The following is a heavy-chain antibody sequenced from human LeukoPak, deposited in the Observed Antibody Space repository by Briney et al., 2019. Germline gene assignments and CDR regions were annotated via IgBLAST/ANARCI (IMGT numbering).Heavy chain of an antibody. CDR2: MNPSSGNT. Sequence: ASVKVSCKASVYTFISHDINWLRQATGQGREWMGWMNPSSGNTDYAKKFQGRVTMTRNTSISTDYMELSSLSSEDTAVYYCARGVPGGGWYFEYWGQGALVTVSS. J-gene: IGHJ4*02. D-gene: IGHD2-15*01. CDR3: ARGVPGGGWYFEY. V-gene: IGHV1-8*01. CDR1: VYTFISHD.